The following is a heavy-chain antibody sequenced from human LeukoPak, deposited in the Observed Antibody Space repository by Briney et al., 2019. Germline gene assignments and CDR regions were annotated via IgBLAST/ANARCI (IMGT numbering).Heavy chain of an antibody. Sequence: ASETLSLTCTVSGGSISSYFWSWIRQPPGKGLDWIGYITYSGNTNYNPSLNSRVTTSLDTSKNQFSLKLTSVAAADTAVYFCASGVGTTNRFDYWGQGTRVTVSS. CDR3: ASGVGTTNRFDY. CDR1: GGSISSYF. CDR2: ITYSGNT. J-gene: IGHJ4*02. D-gene: IGHD1-26*01. V-gene: IGHV4-59*01.